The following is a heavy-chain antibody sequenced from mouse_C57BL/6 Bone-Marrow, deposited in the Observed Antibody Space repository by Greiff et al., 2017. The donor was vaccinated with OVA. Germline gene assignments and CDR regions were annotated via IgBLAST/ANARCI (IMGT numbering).Heavy chain of an antibody. CDR3: ARVLWGYFDY. CDR1: GFTFSSYA. CDR2: ISDGGSYT. V-gene: IGHV5-4*01. Sequence: EVQLVESGGGLVKPGGSLKLSCAASGFTFSSYAMSWVRQTPEKRLEWVATISDGGSYTYYPDNVKVRFTISRDNAKNNLYLQMSHLKSEDTAMYYCARVLWGYFDYWGQGTTLTVSS. D-gene: IGHD1-1*02. J-gene: IGHJ2*01.